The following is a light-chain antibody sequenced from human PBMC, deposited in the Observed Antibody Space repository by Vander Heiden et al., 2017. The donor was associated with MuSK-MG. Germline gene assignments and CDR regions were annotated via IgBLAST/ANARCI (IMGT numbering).Light chain of an antibody. CDR2: DVN. V-gene: IGLV2-11*01. CDR1: NSHLAGYNY. CDR3: CSYAGSYTP. Sequence: QSALTQPRSVSGSPGQSVTISYTGTNSHLAGYNYVSWYQQHPCKAPKLMIYDVNKRPSGVPDRFSGSKSGNTASLTISRLQAEDEADYYCCSYAGSYTPFGGGTKLTVL. J-gene: IGLJ2*01.